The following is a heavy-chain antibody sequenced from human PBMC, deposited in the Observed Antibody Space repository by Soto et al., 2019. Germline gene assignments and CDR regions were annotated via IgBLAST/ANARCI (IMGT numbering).Heavy chain of an antibody. Sequence: GGSLRLSCAASGFTVSSNYMSWVRQAPGKGLEWVSIIYSGGDTYYADSVKGRFTISSDNSKNTLYLQMNSLRAEDTAVYYCARDRRVPAAMRGYYYYYGMDVWGQGTTVS. CDR3: ARDRRVPAAMRGYYYYYGMDV. CDR1: GFTVSSNY. D-gene: IGHD2-2*01. V-gene: IGHV3-66*01. J-gene: IGHJ6*02. CDR2: IYSGGDT.